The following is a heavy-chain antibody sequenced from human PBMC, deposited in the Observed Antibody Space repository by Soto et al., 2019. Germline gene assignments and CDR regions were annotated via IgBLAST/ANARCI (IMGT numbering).Heavy chain of an antibody. J-gene: IGHJ4*02. V-gene: IGHV3-30*18. CDR3: AKTGVSVVRGVPQGFDY. D-gene: IGHD3-10*01. CDR1: GFSFNSYG. Sequence: QMQLVESGGGVVQPGRSLRLSCAASGFSFNSYGMHWVRRAPGKGLEWVAFISYDGTNKFYGDSVKGRFTISRDNSKSTLYLQMNSLRPEDTAVYYCAKTGVSVVRGVPQGFDYWGQGTLVTVSS. CDR2: ISYDGTNK.